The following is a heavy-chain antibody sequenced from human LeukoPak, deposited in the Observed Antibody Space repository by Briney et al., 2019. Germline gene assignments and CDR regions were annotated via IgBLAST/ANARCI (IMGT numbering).Heavy chain of an antibody. D-gene: IGHD3-3*01. CDR1: GGSISSGDYY. CDR2: IYYSGST. J-gene: IGHJ5*02. V-gene: IGHV4-30-4*08. Sequence: SETLSLTCTVSGGSISSGDYYWSWIRQPPGKGLEWIGYIYYSGSTYYNPSLKSRVTISVDTSKNQFSLKLSSVTAADAAVYYCARGFRRFYDFWSGQNWFDPWGQGTLVTVSS. CDR3: ARGFRRFYDFWSGQNWFDP.